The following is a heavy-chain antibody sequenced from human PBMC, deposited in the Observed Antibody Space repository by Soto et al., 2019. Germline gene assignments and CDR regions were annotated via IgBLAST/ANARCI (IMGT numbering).Heavy chain of an antibody. CDR2: TSNDGSNT. CDR1: AFTLSKFV. V-gene: IGHV3-30-3*01. J-gene: IGHJ6*02. Sequence: GGSLRLSCAASAFTLSKFVMHWVRQAPGRGLEWVAVTSNDGSNTFYVDSVKGRFTISRDNSKNTVYLQMNSLRTEDTAVYYCARGNLDVWGQGTTVTVSS. D-gene: IGHD1-7*01. CDR3: ARGNLDV.